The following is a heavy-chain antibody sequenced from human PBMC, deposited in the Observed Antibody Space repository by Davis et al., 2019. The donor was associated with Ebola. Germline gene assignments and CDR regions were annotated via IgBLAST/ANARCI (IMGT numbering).Heavy chain of an antibody. CDR2: ISGSGGST. Sequence: PGGSLRPSCAASGFTSSRYAMNWVRQAPGKGLEWVSAISGSGGSTYYADSVKGRFTISRDNSKKTLYLQMNSLRAEDTAVYYCAKSGLSFGVVKYHYGMDVWGKGTTVTVSS. CDR3: AKSGLSFGVVKYHYGMDV. J-gene: IGHJ6*04. V-gene: IGHV3-23*01. CDR1: GFTSSRYA. D-gene: IGHD3-3*01.